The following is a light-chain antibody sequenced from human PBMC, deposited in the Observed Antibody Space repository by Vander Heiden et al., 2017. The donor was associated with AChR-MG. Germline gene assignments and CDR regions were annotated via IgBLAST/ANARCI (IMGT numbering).Light chain of an antibody. CDR3: SSNAGSNRL. CDR1: GSDIGDYNY. J-gene: IGLJ3*02. Sequence: QSALTQPPSASGSPGQSVTIPCTASGSDIGDYNYVSWYQQHPDKAPKLIIYEVNKRPSGVPDRVSGSKSGDTASLTVSGLQAEDEAHYYCSSNAGSNRLFGGGTKVTVL. V-gene: IGLV2-8*01. CDR2: EVN.